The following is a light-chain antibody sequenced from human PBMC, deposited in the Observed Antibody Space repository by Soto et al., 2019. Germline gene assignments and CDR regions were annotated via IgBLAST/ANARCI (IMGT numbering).Light chain of an antibody. CDR3: QQYNNWPLWT. CDR2: AAS. J-gene: IGKJ5*01. CDR1: QSVSSN. V-gene: IGKV3-15*01. Sequence: EIVMTQSPATLSVSPGERATLSCRASQSVSSNLVWYQQRPGQAPRLLIYAASTRATGIPARFSGSGSGTEFTLTISSLQSEDFAVYYCQQYNNWPLWTFGQGTRLEIK.